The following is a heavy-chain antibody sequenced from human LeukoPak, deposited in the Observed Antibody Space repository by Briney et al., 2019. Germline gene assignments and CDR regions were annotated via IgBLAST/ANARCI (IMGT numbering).Heavy chain of an antibody. CDR2: ISYSGST. CDR1: GGSISSYY. V-gene: IGHV4-59*08. D-gene: IGHD3-16*01. CDR3: ARHGGTSIDY. J-gene: IGHJ4*02. Sequence: SETLSLTCTVSGGSISSYYWSWIRQPPGKGLEWIGYISYSGSTNYNPSLKSRVTISVDTSKNQFSLKLGSVTAADTAVYYCARHGGTSIDYWGQGTLVTVSS.